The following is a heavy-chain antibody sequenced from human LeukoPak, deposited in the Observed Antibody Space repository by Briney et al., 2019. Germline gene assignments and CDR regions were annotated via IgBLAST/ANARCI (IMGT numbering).Heavy chain of an antibody. CDR3: ARHDCTRTTCPFDY. Sequence: SETLSLTCTVSGGSISSYYWSWIRQPPGKGLEWIGYIYYSGSTNYNPSLKSRVTISLDTSKNQFSLKLSSVSAADTAVYYCARHDCTRTTCPFDYWGQGTLVTVSS. CDR2: IYYSGST. CDR1: GGSISSYY. V-gene: IGHV4-59*08. J-gene: IGHJ4*02. D-gene: IGHD2-2*01.